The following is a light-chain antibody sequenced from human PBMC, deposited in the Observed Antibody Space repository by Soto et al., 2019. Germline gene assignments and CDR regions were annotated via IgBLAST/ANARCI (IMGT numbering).Light chain of an antibody. CDR3: AAWDDSLNGPV. J-gene: IGLJ1*01. CDR2: SNN. V-gene: IGLV1-44*01. CDR1: SSNIGINT. Sequence: QSVLTQSPSASGTPGQRVTISCSGSSSNIGINTVNWYQQLPGTAPKLLIYSNNQRPSGVPDRFSGSKSGTSASLAISGLQSEDEADYYSAAWDDSLNGPVFGTGTKVTVL.